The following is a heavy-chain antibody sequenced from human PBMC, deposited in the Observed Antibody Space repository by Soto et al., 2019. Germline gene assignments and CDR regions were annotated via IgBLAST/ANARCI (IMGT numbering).Heavy chain of an antibody. CDR1: RGAFGDYW. V-gene: IGHV3-74*01. CDR3: ARGVPHKGFDS. J-gene: IGHJ5*01. Sequence: VQLVESGGGLVQPGGSLRLSCEASRGAFGDYWMHWVRQAPGKGLVWASRINRDANDIIYADSVKGRFTASSDNAKNMVFLQMTSLRVEDTAVYYCARGVPHKGFDSWGQGTLVTVSS. D-gene: IGHD3-10*02. CDR2: INRDANDI.